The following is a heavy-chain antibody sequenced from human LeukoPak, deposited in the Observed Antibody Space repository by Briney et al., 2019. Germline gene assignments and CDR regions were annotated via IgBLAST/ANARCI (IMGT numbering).Heavy chain of an antibody. CDR3: AKELSWNGYTYGFDY. CDR2: ISGSGDRT. Sequence: PGGSLRLSCAASGVTFRTNAMSGVRQAPGKGLKWVSAISGSGDRTYYVDSVKGRFTISRDNSKNTLYLQMNSLRAEDTAVYYCAKELSWNGYTYGFDYWGQGTRVTVSS. CDR1: GVTFRTNA. V-gene: IGHV3-23*01. J-gene: IGHJ4*02. D-gene: IGHD5-18*01.